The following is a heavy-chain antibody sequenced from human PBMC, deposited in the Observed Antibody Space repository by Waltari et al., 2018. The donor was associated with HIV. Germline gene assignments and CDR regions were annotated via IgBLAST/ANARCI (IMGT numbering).Heavy chain of an antibody. J-gene: IGHJ4*02. CDR1: GYSFLDFD. Sequence: QVQLVQSGAEIKKPRASVRISCKAFGYSFLDFDINWVRRPPGRGLEWVGWMNPDNGDAGYGHKFKGRFSLTRDTSTDTAYMDVDNLKSEDTAIYYCTKGRRGALFGDEWGQGTLVTVSS. CDR3: TKGRRGALFGDE. CDR2: MNPDNGDA. V-gene: IGHV1-8*02. D-gene: IGHD3-3*01.